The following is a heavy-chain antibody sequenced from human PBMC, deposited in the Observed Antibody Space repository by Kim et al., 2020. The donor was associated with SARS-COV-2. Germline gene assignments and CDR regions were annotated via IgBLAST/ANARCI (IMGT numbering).Heavy chain of an antibody. V-gene: IGHV3-15*01. D-gene: IGHD3-10*01. CDR1: GFTFSNAW. J-gene: IGHJ6*02. CDR3: TTDHYGSGSYFGYYYYHGMDV. Sequence: GGSLRLSCAASGFTFSNAWMSWVRQAPGKGLEWVGRIKSKTDGGTTDYAAPVKGRFTISRDDSKNTLYLQMNSLKTEDTAVYYCTTDHYGSGSYFGYYYYHGMDVWGQGTTVTVSS. CDR2: IKSKTDGGTT.